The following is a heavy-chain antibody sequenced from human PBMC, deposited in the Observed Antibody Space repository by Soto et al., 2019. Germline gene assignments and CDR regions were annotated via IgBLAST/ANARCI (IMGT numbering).Heavy chain of an antibody. J-gene: IGHJ6*02. D-gene: IGHD3-22*01. CDR2: INPSGGST. V-gene: IGHV1-46*01. CDR3: ARDLLYYYDSSGQVYYYYYGMDV. Sequence: ASVKVSCKASGYTFTSYYMHWVRQAPGQGLEWMGIINPSGGSTSYAQKFQGRVTMTRDTSTSTVYMELSSLRSEDTAVYYCARDLLYYYDSSGQVYYYYYGMDVWGQGTTVTAP. CDR1: GYTFTSYY.